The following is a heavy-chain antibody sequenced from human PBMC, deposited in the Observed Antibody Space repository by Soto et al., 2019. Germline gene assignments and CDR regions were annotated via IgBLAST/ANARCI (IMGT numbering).Heavy chain of an antibody. CDR3: AKGPTMWFGETHFDY. D-gene: IGHD3-10*01. J-gene: IGHJ4*02. V-gene: IGHV3-23*01. CDR2: ISGSGGST. Sequence: GGSLRLSCAASGFTFSSYAMSWVRQAPGKGLEWVSAISGSGGSTYYADSVKGRFTISRDNSKNTLYLQMNSLRAEDTAVYYCAKGPTMWFGETHFDYWGQGTLVTVSS. CDR1: GFTFSSYA.